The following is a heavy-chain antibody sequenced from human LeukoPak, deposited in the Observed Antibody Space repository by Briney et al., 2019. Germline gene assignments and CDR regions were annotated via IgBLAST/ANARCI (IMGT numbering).Heavy chain of an antibody. J-gene: IGHJ4*02. Sequence: GESLKISCKVSGFSFTSYWIGWVRQMPGKGLEWMGRIDPSDSYTNYSPSFQGHVTISADKSISTAYLQWSSLKASDTAMYYCARHGGDGYNYYWGQGTLVTVSS. CDR1: GFSFTSYW. D-gene: IGHD5-24*01. CDR2: IDPSDSYT. V-gene: IGHV5-10-1*01. CDR3: ARHGGDGYNYY.